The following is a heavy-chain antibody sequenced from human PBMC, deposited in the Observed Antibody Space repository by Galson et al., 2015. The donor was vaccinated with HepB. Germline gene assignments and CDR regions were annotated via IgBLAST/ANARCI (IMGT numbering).Heavy chain of an antibody. CDR3: ARGVQWELLLAYYGMDV. J-gene: IGHJ6*02. Sequence: SLRLSCAASGFTFSSYAMHWVRQAPGKGLEWVAVISYDGSNKYYADSVKGRFTISRDNSKNTLYLQMNSLRAEDTAVYYCARGVQWELLLAYYGMDVWGQGTTVTVSS. V-gene: IGHV3-30-3*01. D-gene: IGHD1-26*01. CDR2: ISYDGSNK. CDR1: GFTFSSYA.